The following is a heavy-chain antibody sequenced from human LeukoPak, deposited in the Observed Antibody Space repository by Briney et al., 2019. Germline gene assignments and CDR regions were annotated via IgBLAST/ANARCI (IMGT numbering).Heavy chain of an antibody. Sequence: GGSLRLSCAASGFTFSSYSMNWVRQAPGKGLEWVSSISSSSSYIYYADSVKGRFTISRDNAKNSLYLQMNSLRAEDTAVYYCARDPDTVTTSYWYFDFWGRGTLVTVSS. CDR1: GFTFSSYS. CDR3: ARDPDTVTTSYWYFDF. V-gene: IGHV3-21*01. J-gene: IGHJ2*01. CDR2: ISSSSSYI. D-gene: IGHD4-17*01.